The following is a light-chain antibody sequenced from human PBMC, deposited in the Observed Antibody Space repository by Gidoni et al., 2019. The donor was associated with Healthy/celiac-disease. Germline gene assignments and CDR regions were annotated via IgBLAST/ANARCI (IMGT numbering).Light chain of an antibody. CDR1: QSISSY. CDR2: AAS. CDR3: QQSYSTPWT. V-gene: IGKV1-39*01. Sequence: DIQMTQSPSSLSASVGDRVTITCRASQSISSYLNWYQQKPGKDPKLLIYAASSLQSGVPSRFSGSGSGTDFTLTISSLQPKDFATYYCQQSYSTPWTFGQXTKVEIK. J-gene: IGKJ1*01.